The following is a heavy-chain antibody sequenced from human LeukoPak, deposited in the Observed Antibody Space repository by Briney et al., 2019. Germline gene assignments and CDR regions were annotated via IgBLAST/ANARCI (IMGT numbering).Heavy chain of an antibody. D-gene: IGHD3-16*01. CDR2: ISYDGSNK. Sequence: GGSLRLSCAASGFTFSSYGMHWVRQAPGKGLEWVAVISYDGSNKYYADSVKGRLTISRDNSKNTLYLQMDSLRAEDTAVYYCAKDKFSDYYFDYWGQGTLVTVSS. CDR1: GFTFSSYG. V-gene: IGHV3-30*18. CDR3: AKDKFSDYYFDY. J-gene: IGHJ4*02.